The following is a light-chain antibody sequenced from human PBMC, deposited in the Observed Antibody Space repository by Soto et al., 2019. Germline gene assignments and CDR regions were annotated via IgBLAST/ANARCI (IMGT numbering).Light chain of an antibody. CDR2: GAS. CDR3: QQYGSSPGLT. J-gene: IGKJ4*01. CDR1: QSVSSSY. V-gene: IGKV3-20*01. Sequence: EIVLTQSPGALSLSPGERATLSCRASQSVSSSYLAWYQQKPGQAPRLLIYGASSRATGIPDRFSGSGSGTDFTLTISRLEPADFAVYYCQQYGSSPGLTFGGGTKVDIK.